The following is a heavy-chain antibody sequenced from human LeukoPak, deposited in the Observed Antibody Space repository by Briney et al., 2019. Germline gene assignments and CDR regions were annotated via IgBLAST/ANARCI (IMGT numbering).Heavy chain of an antibody. J-gene: IGHJ6*03. D-gene: IGHD1-26*01. V-gene: IGHV1-46*01. CDR3: AREGSIVGADWTLDYYYNMDV. Sequence: ASVKVSCKASGYIFTSYYMHWVRQAPGQGLEWMGIMNPSGGTTSYAQKFQGRVTMTRDMSTSTVYMELSSLRSEDTAVYYCAREGSIVGADWTLDYYYNMDVWGKGTTVTISS. CDR1: GYIFTSYY. CDR2: MNPSGGTT.